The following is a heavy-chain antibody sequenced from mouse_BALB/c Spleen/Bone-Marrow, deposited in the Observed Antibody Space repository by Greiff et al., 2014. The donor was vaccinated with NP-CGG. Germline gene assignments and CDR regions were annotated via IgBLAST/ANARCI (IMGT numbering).Heavy chain of an antibody. Sequence: EVQLQQSGAELVKPGASVKLSCTASGFNIKDTYMHWVKQRPEQGLEWIGRIDPANGNTKYDSKFQGKATITANTSSNTAYLQLSSLTSEVTAVYYGAAYYYGGSYGFAYWGQGTLVTVSA. CDR3: AAYYYGGSYGFAY. V-gene: IGHV14-3*02. CDR2: IDPANGNT. J-gene: IGHJ3*01. D-gene: IGHD1-1*01. CDR1: GFNIKDTY.